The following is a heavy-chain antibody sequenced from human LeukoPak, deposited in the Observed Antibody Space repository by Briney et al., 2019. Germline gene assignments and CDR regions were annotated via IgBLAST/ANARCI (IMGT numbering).Heavy chain of an antibody. J-gene: IGHJ4*02. V-gene: IGHV4-4*02. CDR2: VNLRGST. Sequence: SGTLSLTCGVSGGSITNTNYWTWVRQPPGKGLEWIGEVNLRGSTNYNPSLMGRVAIAVDTSENHISLQLTSVTAADTAVYYCAREGGPYRPLDYSGQGTLVTVAS. CDR1: GGSITNTNY. CDR3: AREGGPYRPLDY.